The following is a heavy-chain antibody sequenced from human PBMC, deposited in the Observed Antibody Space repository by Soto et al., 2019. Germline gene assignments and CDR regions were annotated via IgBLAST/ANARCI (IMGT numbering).Heavy chain of an antibody. CDR3: AREKGQQRGYYYYGMDV. D-gene: IGHD6-13*01. CDR1: GFTFSSYA. V-gene: IGHV3-30-3*01. Sequence: QVQLVESGGGVVQPGRSLRLSCAASGFTFSSYAMHWVHQAPGKGLEWVAVISYDGSNKYYADSVKGRFTISRDNSKNTLYLQMNSLRAEDTAVYYCAREKGQQRGYYYYGMDVWGQGTTVTVSS. CDR2: ISYDGSNK. J-gene: IGHJ6*02.